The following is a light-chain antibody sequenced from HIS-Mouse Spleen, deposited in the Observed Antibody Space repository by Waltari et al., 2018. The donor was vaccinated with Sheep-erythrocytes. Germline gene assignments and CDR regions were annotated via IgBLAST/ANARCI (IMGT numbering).Light chain of an antibody. V-gene: IGLV2-11*01. CDR1: SSDVGGYNY. J-gene: IGLJ1*01. CDR2: EVS. CDR3: CSYAGSYNHV. Sequence: QSALTQPRSVSGSPGQSVTISCTGTSSDVGGYNYVSCYQHHPGKAPKLMIYEVSKRPSGVPDRFSGSKSGNTASLTISGLQAEDEADYYCCSYAGSYNHVFATGTKVTVL.